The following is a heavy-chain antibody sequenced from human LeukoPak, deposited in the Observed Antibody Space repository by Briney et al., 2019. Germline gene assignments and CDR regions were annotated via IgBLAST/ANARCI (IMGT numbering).Heavy chain of an antibody. CDR1: GFTFSHYG. CDR2: ICTYGSNK. D-gene: IGHD4-11*01. Sequence: ERSLRLSCIASGFTFSHYGFHWVRQAPGQGLEWVGCICTYGSNKYYGDSVKGRFIIYRDASQNTVYLEMDSLRADDTAVYYCAKDAQRGFDYSNSLEDWGEGSLVTAYS. CDR3: AKDAQRGFDYSNSLED. J-gene: IGHJ4*02. V-gene: IGHV3-33*03.